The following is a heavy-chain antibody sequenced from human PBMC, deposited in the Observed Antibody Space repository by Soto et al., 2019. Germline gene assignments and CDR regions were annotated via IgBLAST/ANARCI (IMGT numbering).Heavy chain of an antibody. J-gene: IGHJ4*02. CDR1: GFTFSSYA. CDR2: ISYDGSNQ. D-gene: IGHD4-17*01. V-gene: IGHV3-30-3*01. Sequence: QVQLVESGGGVVQPGRSLRLSCAASGFTFSSYAMHWVRQAPGKGLEWVAVISYDGSNQYYADSVKGRFTISRDNSKNALYLQMNSLRAEDTAVYYCAKGLGGFDCDYNYFDYWGQGTLVTVSS. CDR3: AKGLGGFDCDYNYFDY.